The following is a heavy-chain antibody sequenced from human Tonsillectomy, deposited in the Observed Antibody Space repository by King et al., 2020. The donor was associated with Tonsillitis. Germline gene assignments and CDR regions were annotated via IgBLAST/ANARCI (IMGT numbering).Heavy chain of an antibody. V-gene: IGHV4-31*03. D-gene: IGHD2-2*01. Sequence: VQLQESGPGLVKPSQTLSLTCTVSGGSISGSSYFWSWIRQHPGKGLDWIGYIYYSGSTYYNPSLKSRVTISVDTSKNQFSLKLSSVTAADTAVYYCARERYYCSSTSCYFMESWGRGTLVTVSS. J-gene: IGHJ5*02. CDR2: IYYSGST. CDR1: GGSISGSSYF. CDR3: ARERYYCSSTSCYFMES.